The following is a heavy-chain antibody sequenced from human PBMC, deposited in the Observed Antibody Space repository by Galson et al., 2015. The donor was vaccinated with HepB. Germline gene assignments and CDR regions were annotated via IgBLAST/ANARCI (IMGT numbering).Heavy chain of an antibody. CDR3: ARAPDGDLPYDV. V-gene: IGHV1-69*04. J-gene: IGHJ4*02. CDR1: GGTFRNYA. Sequence: SVKVSCKASGGTFRNYAINWVRQAPGQGLEWLGRIIPILTIVHYSQKFQGRVTITADRSTSTAHMELSSLRSEDTAVYFCARAPDGDLPYDVWGQGTLVTVSS. CDR2: IIPILTIV. D-gene: IGHD4-17*01.